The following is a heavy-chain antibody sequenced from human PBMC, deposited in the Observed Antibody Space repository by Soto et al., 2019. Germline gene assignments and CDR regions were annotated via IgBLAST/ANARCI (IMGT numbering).Heavy chain of an antibody. D-gene: IGHD3-10*01. CDR2: INHSGST. J-gene: IGHJ6*02. CDR3: ARGRYYYGSGSYSPYYYYGMDV. CDR1: GGSFSGYY. V-gene: IGHV4-34*01. Sequence: PSETLSLTCAVYGGSFSGYYWSWIRQPPGKGLEWIGEINHSGSTNYNPSLKSRVTISVDTSKNQFSLKLSSVTAADTAVYYCARGRYYYGSGSYSPYYYYGMDVWGQGTTVT.